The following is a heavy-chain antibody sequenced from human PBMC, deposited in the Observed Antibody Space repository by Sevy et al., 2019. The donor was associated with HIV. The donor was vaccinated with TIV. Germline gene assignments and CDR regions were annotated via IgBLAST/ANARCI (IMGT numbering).Heavy chain of an antibody. D-gene: IGHD3-22*01. J-gene: IGHJ5*02. V-gene: IGHV3-11*01. CDR2: ISSSGSTI. CDR1: GFTFSDSY. Sequence: GGSLRLSCAASGFTFSDSYMSWIRQAPGKGLEWVSYISSSGSTIYYADSVKGRFTISRDNAKNSLYLQMNSLRAEETAVYYCARDLRYYYDSSPFDPWGQGTLVTVSS. CDR3: ARDLRYYYDSSPFDP.